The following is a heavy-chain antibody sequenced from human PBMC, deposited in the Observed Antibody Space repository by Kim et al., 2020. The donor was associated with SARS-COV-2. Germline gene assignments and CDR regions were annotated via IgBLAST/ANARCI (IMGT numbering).Heavy chain of an antibody. D-gene: IGHD3-10*01. CDR3: AREYGSGSPLDS. J-gene: IGHJ4*02. Sequence: YYADAVKCRFTSSRDNAKNSLYLQMNSLGVEDTAVYYCAREYGSGSPLDSWGQGTLVTVSS. V-gene: IGHV3-21*01.